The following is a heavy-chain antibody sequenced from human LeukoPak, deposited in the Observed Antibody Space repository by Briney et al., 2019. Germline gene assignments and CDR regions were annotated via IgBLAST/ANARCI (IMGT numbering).Heavy chain of an antibody. CDR1: GFTFSSYS. J-gene: IGHJ3*02. CDR2: ISSSSSYI. Sequence: GGSLRLSCAASGFTFSSYSMNWVRQAPGKGLEWVSSISSSSSYIYYADSVKGRFTISRDNAKNSLYLQMNSLRAEDTALYYCAKEKTYYYDSGDFDAFDIWGQGTMVTVSS. CDR3: AKEKTYYYDSGDFDAFDI. D-gene: IGHD3-22*01. V-gene: IGHV3-21*04.